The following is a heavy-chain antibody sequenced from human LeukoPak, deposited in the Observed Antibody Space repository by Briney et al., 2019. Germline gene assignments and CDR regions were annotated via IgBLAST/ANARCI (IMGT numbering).Heavy chain of an antibody. CDR3: AISIPPRDYDYVWGSYPLDY. D-gene: IGHD3-16*02. CDR2: INPSGGST. Sequence: ASVKVSCKASGYTFTSYYMHWVRQAPGQGLEWMGIINPSGGSTSYAQKFQGSVTMTRDTSTSTVYMELSSLRSEDTAVYYCAISIPPRDYDYVWGSYPLDYWGQGTLVTVSS. J-gene: IGHJ4*02. CDR1: GYTFTSYY. V-gene: IGHV1-46*01.